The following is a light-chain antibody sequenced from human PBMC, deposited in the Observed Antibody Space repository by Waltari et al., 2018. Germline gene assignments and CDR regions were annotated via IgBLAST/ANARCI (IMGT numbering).Light chain of an antibody. CDR2: AAS. J-gene: IGKJ4*01. V-gene: IGKV1-17*03. CDR3: LQHHSHPLT. Sequence: DIQMAQSPSAMSASVGDSVTLTCRASQGISNYIVWYQQKPGRVPKRLIYAASNLQSGVPSRFSGSGSGTEFTLTISSLQPEDFATYYCLQHHSHPLTFGGGTKVEIK. CDR1: QGISNY.